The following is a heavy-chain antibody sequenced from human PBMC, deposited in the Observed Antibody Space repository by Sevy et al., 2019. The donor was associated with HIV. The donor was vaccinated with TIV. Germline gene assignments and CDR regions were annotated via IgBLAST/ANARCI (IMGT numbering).Heavy chain of an antibody. CDR1: GFTFDDYT. D-gene: IGHD2-15*01. Sequence: GGSLRLSCAASGFTFDDYTMHWVRQAPGKGLEWVSLLSWDGGSTYYADSVKGRFTISRDNSKNSLYLQMNSLRTEDTALYYCAKDIRQTLTYCSGGSCYSDLSGMDVWGQGTTVTVSS. V-gene: IGHV3-43*01. J-gene: IGHJ6*02. CDR3: AKDIRQTLTYCSGGSCYSDLSGMDV. CDR2: LSWDGGST.